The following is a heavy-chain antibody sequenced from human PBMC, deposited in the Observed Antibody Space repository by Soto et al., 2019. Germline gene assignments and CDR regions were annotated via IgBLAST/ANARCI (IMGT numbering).Heavy chain of an antibody. CDR1: GGSISSYY. CDR3: ARRNRGDDRYFDY. D-gene: IGHD4-17*01. CDR2: IYYSGGT. V-gene: IGHV4-59*08. Sequence: SETLSLTCTVSGGSISSYYWSWIRQPPGKGLEWIGYIYYSGGTYYNPSLEGRVTISLDMSKNQFSLRLTSVTAADTAVYYCARRNRGDDRYFDYWGQGTLVTVS. J-gene: IGHJ4*02.